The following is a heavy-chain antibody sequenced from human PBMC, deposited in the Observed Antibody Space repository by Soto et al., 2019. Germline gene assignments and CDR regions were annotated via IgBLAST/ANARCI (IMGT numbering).Heavy chain of an antibody. Sequence: PGGSLRVSCAASGFTFSSYAMSWVRQAPGKGLEWVSAISGSGGSTYYADSVKGRFTISRDNSKNTLYLQMNGLRAEDTAVYYCAKASGSRSTELLSYWGQGTLVTVSS. CDR1: GFTFSSYA. CDR2: ISGSGGST. D-gene: IGHD1-26*01. J-gene: IGHJ4*02. CDR3: AKASGSRSTELLSY. V-gene: IGHV3-23*01.